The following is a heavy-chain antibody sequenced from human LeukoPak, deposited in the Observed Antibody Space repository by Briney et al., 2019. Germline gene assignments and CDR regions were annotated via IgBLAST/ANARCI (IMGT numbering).Heavy chain of an antibody. CDR2: INPNSGGT. J-gene: IGHJ4*02. CDR1: GYSFNNYA. CDR3: ARVDFWSGLGTFDY. Sequence: ASVKVSCKASGYSFNNYAMNWVRQAPGQGLEWMGWINPNSGGTNYAQKFQGRVTMTRDTSISTAYMELSRLRSDDTAVYYCARVDFWSGLGTFDYWGQGTLVTVSS. D-gene: IGHD3-3*01. V-gene: IGHV1-2*02.